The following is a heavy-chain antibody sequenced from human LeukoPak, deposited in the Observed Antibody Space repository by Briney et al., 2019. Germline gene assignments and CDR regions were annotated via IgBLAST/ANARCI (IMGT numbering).Heavy chain of an antibody. V-gene: IGHV3-48*01. Sequence: GGSLRLSCAASGFTFSTYDMNWVRQAPGKGLEWISYISSSGITIFYADSVKGRFTISRDNSKNTLYLQMNSLRAEDTAVYYCARRAGDYSHPYDYWGQGTLVTVSS. D-gene: IGHD3-22*01. J-gene: IGHJ4*02. CDR2: ISSSGITI. CDR3: ARRAGDYSHPYDY. CDR1: GFTFSTYD.